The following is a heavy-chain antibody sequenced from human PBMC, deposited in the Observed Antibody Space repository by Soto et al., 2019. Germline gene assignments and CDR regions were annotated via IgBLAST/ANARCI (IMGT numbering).Heavy chain of an antibody. CDR1: GGTFSSYA. CDR3: ATPELVVRGVITSYYYGMDV. Sequence: ASVKVSCKASGGTFSSYAISWVRQAPGQGLEWMGGIIPIFGTANYAQKFQGRVTITTDKSTSTAYMELSSLRSEDTAVYYCATPELVVRGVITSYYYGMDVWGQGTTVTVSS. CDR2: IIPIFGTA. D-gene: IGHD3-10*01. V-gene: IGHV1-69*05. J-gene: IGHJ6*02.